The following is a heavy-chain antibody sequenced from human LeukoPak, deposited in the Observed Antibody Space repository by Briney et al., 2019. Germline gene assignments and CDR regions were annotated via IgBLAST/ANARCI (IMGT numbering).Heavy chain of an antibody. V-gene: IGHV1-46*01. Sequence: ASVKVSCKTSGYSFTSYYIHWVRQAPGQGLEWMGIINPSGGSTAYAQKFQGRLTMASDTSTSTVYMELSSLRSEDTAVYYCANLHDYWGQGTLVTVSS. CDR1: GYSFTSYY. CDR2: INPSGGST. CDR3: ANLHDY. J-gene: IGHJ4*02.